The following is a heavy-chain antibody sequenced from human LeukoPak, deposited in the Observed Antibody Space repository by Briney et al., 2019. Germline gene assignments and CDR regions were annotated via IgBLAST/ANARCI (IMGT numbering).Heavy chain of an antibody. CDR1: GGSFSGYY. V-gene: IGHV4-34*01. CDR3: ARGPPSFSDY. D-gene: IGHD2-2*01. J-gene: IGHJ4*02. CDR2: INHSGST. Sequence: PSETLSLTCAVYGGSFSGYYWGWIRQPPGKGLEWIGEINHSGSTNYNPSLKSRVTISVDTSKNQFSLKLSSVTAADTAVYYCARGPPSFSDYWGQGTLVTVSS.